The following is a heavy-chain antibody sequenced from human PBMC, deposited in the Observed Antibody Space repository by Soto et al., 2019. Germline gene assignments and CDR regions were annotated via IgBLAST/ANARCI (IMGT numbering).Heavy chain of an antibody. CDR3: ATWGYSSGWSRFDY. D-gene: IGHD6-19*01. J-gene: IGHJ4*02. V-gene: IGHV1-24*01. CDR2: FDPEDGET. Sequence: ASVKVSCKVSGYTLTELSMHWVRQAPGKGLEWMGGFDPEDGETIYAQKFQGRVTMTEDTSTDTAYMELSSLRSADTAVYYCATWGYSSGWSRFDYWGQGTLVTV. CDR1: GYTLTELS.